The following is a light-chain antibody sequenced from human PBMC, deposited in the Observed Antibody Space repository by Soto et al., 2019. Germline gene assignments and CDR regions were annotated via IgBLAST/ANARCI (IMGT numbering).Light chain of an antibody. CDR1: QSAGSQ. CDR2: DAS. J-gene: IGKJ1*01. V-gene: IGKV3-11*01. CDR3: LQDYNYPWT. Sequence: EIVLTQSPATLSLSPGERATLSCRTSQSAGSQLIWYQQKPGQAPRLLIYDASNRATGIPARFSGSGSGTDFTLSISSLEPEDFATYYCLQDYNYPWTFGQGTKVEIK.